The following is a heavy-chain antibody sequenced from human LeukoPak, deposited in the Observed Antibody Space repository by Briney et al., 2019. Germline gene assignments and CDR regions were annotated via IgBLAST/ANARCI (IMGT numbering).Heavy chain of an antibody. Sequence: GGSLRLSCAASGFTLSTYSMIWVRQAPGKGLEWGSYIRSSSTTIYYADSVKGRFTISRDNAKNSLYLQMNSLRGEDTAVYYCARDRSGDGDFWSGYYTNYFDPWGQGTVVTVSS. J-gene: IGHJ5*02. CDR2: IRSSSTTI. CDR1: GFTLSTYS. CDR3: ARDRSGDGDFWSGYYTNYFDP. D-gene: IGHD3-3*01. V-gene: IGHV3-48*01.